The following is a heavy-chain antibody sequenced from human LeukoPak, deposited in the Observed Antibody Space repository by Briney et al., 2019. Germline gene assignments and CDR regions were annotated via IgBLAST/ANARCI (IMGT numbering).Heavy chain of an antibody. D-gene: IGHD3-22*01. CDR2: IYTSGST. CDR3: ARDGPTMIVVVDAFDI. J-gene: IGHJ3*02. V-gene: IGHV4-4*07. CDR1: GGSISSYY. Sequence: SETLSLTCTVSGGSISSYYWSCIRQPTGKGVEWIVRIYTSGSTNYNPSLKSRVTMSVDTSKNKFSLKLSSVTAADTAVYYCARDGPTMIVVVDAFDIWGQGTMVTVSS.